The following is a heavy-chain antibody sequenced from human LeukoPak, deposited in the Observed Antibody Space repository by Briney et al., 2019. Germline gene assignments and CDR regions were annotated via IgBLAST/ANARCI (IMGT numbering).Heavy chain of an antibody. D-gene: IGHD3-9*01. Sequence: PGRSLRLSCVASGFTFKDYAMHWVRQPPGKGLEWVSSINWNSGRIGYGDSVRGRFSISRDNAKNSLYLQMDSLTTDDTALYYCTRDIVAAGYGTAWGYSYNYGLGVWGQGTTVIVSS. CDR1: GFTFKDYA. V-gene: IGHV3-9*01. J-gene: IGHJ6*02. CDR3: TRDIVAAGYGTAWGYSYNYGLGV. CDR2: INWNSGRI.